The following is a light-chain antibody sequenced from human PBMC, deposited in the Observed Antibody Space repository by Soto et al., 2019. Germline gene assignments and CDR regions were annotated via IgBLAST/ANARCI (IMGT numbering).Light chain of an antibody. J-gene: IGKJ5*01. Sequence: EIVLTQSPATLSLSPGERATLACCASQSVSNSLAWYQQKPGQAPRLLIYGASNRATGIPARFSGSGSGTDFTLTISSLEPEDFAVYYCQQRSNWPPITFGQGTRLEV. CDR3: QQRSNWPPIT. CDR2: GAS. CDR1: QSVSNS. V-gene: IGKV3-11*01.